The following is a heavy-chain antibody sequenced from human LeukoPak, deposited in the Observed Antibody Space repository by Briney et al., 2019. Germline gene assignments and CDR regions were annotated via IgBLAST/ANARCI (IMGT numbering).Heavy chain of an antibody. CDR2: ISAYNGNT. V-gene: IGHV1-18*01. D-gene: IGHD3-16*02. J-gene: IGHJ4*02. CDR3: ARAGDYVWGSYRPDY. Sequence: GASVKVSCKASGYTFSSYGISWVRQAPGQGLEWMGWISAYNGNTNYAQKLQGRVTMTTDTSTSTAYMELRSLRSDDTAVYYCARAGDYVWGSYRPDYWGQGTLVTVSS. CDR1: GYTFSSYG.